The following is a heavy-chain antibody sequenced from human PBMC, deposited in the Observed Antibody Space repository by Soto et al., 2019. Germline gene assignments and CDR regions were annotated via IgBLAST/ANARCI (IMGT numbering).Heavy chain of an antibody. Sequence: EVQLVESGGGLVQPGGSLRLSCAASGFTFSDHYMDWVRQAPGKGLEWVGRTRNKANSYTTEYAASVKGRFTISRDDSKNSLYLQMNSLKTEDTAVYYCASGTVTTMDYWGQGTLVTVSS. CDR2: TRNKANSYTT. CDR1: GFTFSDHY. J-gene: IGHJ4*02. CDR3: ASGTVTTMDY. V-gene: IGHV3-72*01. D-gene: IGHD4-17*01.